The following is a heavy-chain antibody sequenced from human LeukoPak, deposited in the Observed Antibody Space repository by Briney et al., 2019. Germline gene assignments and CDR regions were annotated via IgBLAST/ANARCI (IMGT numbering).Heavy chain of an antibody. J-gene: IGHJ3*02. CDR1: GFTFSSYS. V-gene: IGHV3-21*04. CDR2: ISSSSSYI. D-gene: IGHD1-26*01. CDR3: AKGSREWELLDAFDI. Sequence: PGGSLRLSCAASGFTFSSYSMNWVRQAPGKGLEWVSSISSSSSYIYYADSVKGRFTISRDNAKNSLYLQMNSLRAEDTAVYYCAKGSREWELLDAFDIWGQGTMVTVSS.